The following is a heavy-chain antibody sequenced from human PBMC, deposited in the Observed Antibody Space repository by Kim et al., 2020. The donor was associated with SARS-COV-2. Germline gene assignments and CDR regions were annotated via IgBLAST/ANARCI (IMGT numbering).Heavy chain of an antibody. CDR3: ARVHFDSSRRGAFDI. CDR2: INHSGST. CDR1: GGSFSGYY. Sequence: SETLSLTCAVYGGSFSGYYWSWIRQPPGKGLEWIGEINHSGSTNYNPSLKSRVTISVDTSKNQFSLKLSSVTAADTAVYYCARVHFDSSRRGAFDIWGQGTMVTVSS. V-gene: IGHV4-34*01. J-gene: IGHJ3*02. D-gene: IGHD3-22*01.